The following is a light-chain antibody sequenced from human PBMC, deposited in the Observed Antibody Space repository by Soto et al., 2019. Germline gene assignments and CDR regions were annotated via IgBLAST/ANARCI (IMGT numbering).Light chain of an antibody. CDR1: QSVSSIY. Sequence: EIVLTQSPGTLSLSPGQRATVSCRASQSVSSIYLAWYQQKPGQAPRLLIYGASTRATAIPDRFRGSGSGTDFTLTISGLEPEDSAVYYCQQYDGSVVSFGQGTKVEVK. CDR2: GAS. J-gene: IGKJ1*01. CDR3: QQYDGSVVS. V-gene: IGKV3-20*01.